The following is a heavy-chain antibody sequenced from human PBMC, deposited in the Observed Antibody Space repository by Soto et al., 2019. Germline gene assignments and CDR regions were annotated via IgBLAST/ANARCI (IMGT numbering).Heavy chain of an antibody. J-gene: IGHJ5*02. Sequence: QVHLQESGPGLVKPSENLSLTCSVSGGSISSYYWSWIRQPPGKGLEWIGYIHYSGSTNYNPSLKSRVTMSVDPPKNQFSLKLTSLTAADTAVYFCARDSTGYYPGGYNWFDPWGQGILVTVSS. CDR1: GGSISSYY. CDR2: IHYSGST. CDR3: ARDSTGYYPGGYNWFDP. V-gene: IGHV4-59*01. D-gene: IGHD3-22*01.